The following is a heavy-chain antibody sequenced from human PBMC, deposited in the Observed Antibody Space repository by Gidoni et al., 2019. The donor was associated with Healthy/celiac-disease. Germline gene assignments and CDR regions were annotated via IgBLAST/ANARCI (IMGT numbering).Heavy chain of an antibody. CDR1: GFTFSSYG. V-gene: IGHV3-30*03. CDR3: ARPDGGYGTSYDGWYFDL. J-gene: IGHJ2*01. D-gene: IGHD2-2*01. CDR2: ISYDGSNK. Sequence: QVQLVESGGGVVPPGRSLRLSCAASGFTFSSYGRHWVRQAPGKGLEWVAVISYDGSNKYYADSVKGRFTISRDNSKNTLYLQMNSLRAEDTAVYYCARPDGGYGTSYDGWYFDLWGRGTLVTVSS.